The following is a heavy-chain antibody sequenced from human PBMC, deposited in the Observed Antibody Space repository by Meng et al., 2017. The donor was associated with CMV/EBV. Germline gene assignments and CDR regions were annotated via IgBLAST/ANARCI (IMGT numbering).Heavy chain of an antibody. J-gene: IGHJ6*02. Sequence: SVTVSCKASGGTFSSYAISWVRQAPGQGLEWMGGIIPILGIANYAQKFQGRVTITADKSTSTAYMELSSLRSEDTAVYYCASHHDSSIYYYYYGMDVWGQGTTVTVSS. CDR3: ASHHDSSIYYYYYGMDV. D-gene: IGHD3-22*01. V-gene: IGHV1-69*10. CDR2: IIPILGIA. CDR1: GGTFSSYA.